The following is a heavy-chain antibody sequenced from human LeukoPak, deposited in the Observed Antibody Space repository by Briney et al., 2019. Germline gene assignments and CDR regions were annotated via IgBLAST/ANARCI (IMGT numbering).Heavy chain of an antibody. CDR2: IIPIHGIA. CDR1: GGTFSSYT. CDR3: ARVYGDYGWFDP. J-gene: IGHJ5*02. D-gene: IGHD4-17*01. V-gene: IGHV1-69*10. Sequence: SVKVSCKASGGTFSSYTISWVRQAPGQGLEWMGRIIPIHGIANYAQKFQGRVTITADKSTSTAYMELSSLRSEDTAVYYCARVYGDYGWFDPWGQGTLVTVSS.